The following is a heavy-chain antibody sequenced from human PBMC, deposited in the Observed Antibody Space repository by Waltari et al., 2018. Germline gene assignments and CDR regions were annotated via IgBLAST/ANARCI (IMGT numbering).Heavy chain of an antibody. CDR3: ARPYSSSWYDY. CDR2: IKQDGSEK. CDR1: GFTFSSSW. J-gene: IGHJ4*02. V-gene: IGHV3-7*01. D-gene: IGHD6-13*01. Sequence: EVQLVESGGGLVQPGGSLRLSCAASGFTFSSSWMSWVRQAPGKGLEWVANIKQDGSEKYYVDSVKGRFTISRDNAKNSLYLQMNSLRAEDTAVYYCARPYSSSWYDYWGQGTLVTVSS.